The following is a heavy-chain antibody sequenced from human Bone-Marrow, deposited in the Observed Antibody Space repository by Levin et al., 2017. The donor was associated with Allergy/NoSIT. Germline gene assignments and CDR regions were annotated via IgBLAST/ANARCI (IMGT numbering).Heavy chain of an antibody. CDR3: ARTLQVDGSGSYLYYMDV. D-gene: IGHD3-10*01. Sequence: SETLSLTCAVYGGSFSGYYWSWIRQPPGKGLEWIGEINHSGSTNYNPSLKSRVTISVDTSKNQFSLKLSSVTAADTAVYYCARTLQVDGSGSYLYYMDVWGKGTTVTVSS. CDR1: GGSFSGYY. J-gene: IGHJ6*03. V-gene: IGHV4-34*01. CDR2: INHSGST.